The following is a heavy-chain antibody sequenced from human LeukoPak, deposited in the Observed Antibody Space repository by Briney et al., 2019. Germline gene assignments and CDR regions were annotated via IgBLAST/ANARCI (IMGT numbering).Heavy chain of an antibody. CDR2: ISSSASTI. J-gene: IGHJ5*02. Sequence: GGSLTLSCAASGFTFSSYDMNWVRQAPGNGLERDSYISSSASTIYYADTVKGRFSISRDNAKNSLSLKMNSLRAEDTAVYYCARAGYCSSTTCYDLFDPWGQGTLVTVSS. CDR1: GFTFSSYD. CDR3: ARAGYCSSTTCYDLFDP. D-gene: IGHD2-2*01. V-gene: IGHV3-48*03.